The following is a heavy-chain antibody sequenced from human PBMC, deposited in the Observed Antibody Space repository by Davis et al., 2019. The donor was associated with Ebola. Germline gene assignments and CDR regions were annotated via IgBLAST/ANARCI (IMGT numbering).Heavy chain of an antibody. CDR3: AREPIVVVVAATEPYYYYGMDV. Sequence: AASVKVSCKASGYTFTNYYMHWVRQAPGQGLEWMGRINPYSGATNNAQKFQGRVTMTRVTSITTAYMELSSLRSEDTAVYYCAREPIVVVVAATEPYYYYGMDVWGKGTTVTVSS. D-gene: IGHD2-15*01. CDR1: GYTFTNYY. J-gene: IGHJ6*04. CDR2: INPYSGAT. V-gene: IGHV1-2*06.